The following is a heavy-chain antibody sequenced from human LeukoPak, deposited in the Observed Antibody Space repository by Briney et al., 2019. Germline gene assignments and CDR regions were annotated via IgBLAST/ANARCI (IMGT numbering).Heavy chain of an antibody. CDR3: ARDGGSWYDFWSGYYPIFDY. Sequence: PSETLSLTCTVSGGSISSYYWSWIRQPAGKGLEWIGRIYTSGSTNYNPPLKSRVTMSVDTSKNQFSLKLSSVTAADTAVYYCARDGGSWYDFWSGYYPIFDYWGQGTLVTVSS. V-gene: IGHV4-4*07. CDR2: IYTSGST. CDR1: GGSISSYY. D-gene: IGHD3-3*01. J-gene: IGHJ4*02.